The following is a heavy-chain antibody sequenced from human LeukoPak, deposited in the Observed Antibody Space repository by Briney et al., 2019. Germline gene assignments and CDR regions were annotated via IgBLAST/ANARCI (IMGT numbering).Heavy chain of an antibody. CDR2: IYPGDSDT. CDR3: ARRRHCTSGACEDFNY. CDR1: GYSFANYW. V-gene: IGHV5-51*01. D-gene: IGHD2-8*01. J-gene: IGHJ4*02. Sequence: GESLKISCKGSGYSFANYWIGWVRQMPGKGLEWMGTIYPGDSDTRYSPSFQGQVTISADKSISTAYQQWSSLKASDTAMYYCARRRHCTSGACEDFNYWGQGTLVTVSS.